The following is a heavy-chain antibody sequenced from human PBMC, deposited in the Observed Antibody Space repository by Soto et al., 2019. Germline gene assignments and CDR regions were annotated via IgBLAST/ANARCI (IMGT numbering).Heavy chain of an antibody. CDR3: ASSAPDYYYDSSGFEN. V-gene: IGHV4-59*01. CDR2: IYYSGST. J-gene: IGHJ4*02. D-gene: IGHD3-22*01. Sequence: PSETLSLTCTVSGGSISSYYWSWIRQPPGKGLEWIGNIYYSGSTNYKPSLKSRVTISVDTSKNQFSLKLTSVTAADTAVYYCASSAPDYYYDSSGFENWGQGALVTVS. CDR1: GGSISSYY.